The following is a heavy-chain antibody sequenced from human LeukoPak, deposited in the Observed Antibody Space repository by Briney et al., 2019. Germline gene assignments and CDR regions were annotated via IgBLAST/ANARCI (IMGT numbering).Heavy chain of an antibody. V-gene: IGHV4-34*01. J-gene: IGHJ6*03. CDR2: INHSGST. CDR3: ARLTTAVARRYYYYMDV. CDR1: GGSFRGYY. Sequence: SETLSLTCAVYGGSFRGYYWSWIRQSPGKGLEWIGEINHSGSTNYNPSLKSRVTISVDTSKNQFSLKLSSVTAADTAVYYCARLTTAVARRYYYYMDVWGKGTTVTVSS. D-gene: IGHD6-19*01.